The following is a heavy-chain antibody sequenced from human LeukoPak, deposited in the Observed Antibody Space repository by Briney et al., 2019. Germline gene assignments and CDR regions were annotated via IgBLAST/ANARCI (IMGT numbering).Heavy chain of an antibody. CDR2: IYYTGST. CDR1: GGSISSFY. V-gene: IGHV4-59*01. CDR3: ARRIPAAGHSSYYFDS. Sequence: PSEALSLTCTVSGGSISSFYWNWIRQPPGKGLEWIGYIYYTGSTNYNPSLKSRVTISVDTSKNQFSLKLSSVTAADTAVYYCARRIPAAGHSSYYFDSWGQGALVTVSS. J-gene: IGHJ4*02. D-gene: IGHD6-13*01.